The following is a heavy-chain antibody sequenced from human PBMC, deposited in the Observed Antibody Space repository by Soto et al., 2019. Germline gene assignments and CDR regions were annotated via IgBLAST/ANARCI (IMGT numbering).Heavy chain of an antibody. CDR2: VYYTGTT. J-gene: IGHJ4*02. D-gene: IGHD6-13*01. Sequence: PSETLSLTCTVSGGSIRSYFYIWVRQPPRQGLEWIGSVYYTGTTDYNPSLKSRVTTSVDTSKTQFSLNLRSVTAADTAVYYCARDLAAVPRAFDYWGRGTLVTVSS. CDR3: ARDLAAVPRAFDY. V-gene: IGHV4-59*01. CDR1: GGSIRSYF.